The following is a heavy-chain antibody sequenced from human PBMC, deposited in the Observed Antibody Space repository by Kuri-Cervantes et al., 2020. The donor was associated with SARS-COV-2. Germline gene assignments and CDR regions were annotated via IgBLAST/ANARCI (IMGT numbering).Heavy chain of an antibody. CDR1: GFTVSSNY. V-gene: IGHV3-53*01. Sequence: GGSLRLSCAASGFTVSSNYMSWVRQAPGKGLEWVSVIYSGGSTYYADSVKGRSTISRDNSKNTLYLQMNSLRAEDTAVYYCATLPGSYYYYYGMDVWGQGTTVTVSS. D-gene: IGHD3-10*01. J-gene: IGHJ6*02. CDR3: ATLPGSYYYYYGMDV. CDR2: IYSGGST.